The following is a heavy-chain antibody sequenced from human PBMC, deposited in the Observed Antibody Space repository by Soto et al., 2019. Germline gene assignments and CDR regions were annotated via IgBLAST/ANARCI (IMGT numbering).Heavy chain of an antibody. D-gene: IGHD1-1*01. CDR3: ARNGTITGYSYGMDV. CDR2: IIPIFDTA. Sequence: QVQLVQSGAELRKPGSSVKVSCKASGGTFSDYTINWVRQAPGQRLEWMGGIIPIFDTANYAEKFQGRVTITADESTSTSFMEVSSLRSEYTAVYYCARNGTITGYSYGMDVWGQWTMVTVSS. V-gene: IGHV1-69*01. CDR1: GGTFSDYT. J-gene: IGHJ6*02.